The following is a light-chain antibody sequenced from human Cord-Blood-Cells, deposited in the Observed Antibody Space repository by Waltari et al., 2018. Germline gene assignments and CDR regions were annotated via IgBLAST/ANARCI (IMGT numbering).Light chain of an antibody. V-gene: IGKV1-39*01. CDR2: AAS. J-gene: IGKJ3*01. Sequence: EIQMTQSKSSLSASVGDRVTITCRASQSISSYLNWYQQKPGKAPKLLIYAASSLQSGVPSRFSVSGSGTDFTLTISSLQPEDFATYYCQQSYSTPFTFGPGTKVDIK. CDR1: QSISSY. CDR3: QQSYSTPFT.